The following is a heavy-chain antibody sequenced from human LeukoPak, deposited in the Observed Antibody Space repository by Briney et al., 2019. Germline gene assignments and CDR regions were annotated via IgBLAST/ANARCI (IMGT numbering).Heavy chain of an antibody. D-gene: IGHD4-11*01. V-gene: IGHV1-69*13. CDR2: IIPIFGTA. Sequence: SVKVSCKASGGTFSSYAISWVRQAPGQGLEWMGGIIPIFGTANYAQKFQGRVTIAADESTSTAYMELSSLRSEDTAVYYCARDPEAMTTVRYFDYWGQGTLVTVSS. CDR1: GGTFSSYA. CDR3: ARDPEAMTTVRYFDY. J-gene: IGHJ4*02.